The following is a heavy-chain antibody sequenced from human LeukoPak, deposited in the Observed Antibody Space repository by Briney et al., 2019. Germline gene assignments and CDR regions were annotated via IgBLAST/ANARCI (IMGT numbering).Heavy chain of an antibody. V-gene: IGHV3-30*02. CDR3: AKDASSSSSLGD. CDR1: GFNLSGYA. J-gene: IGHJ4*02. D-gene: IGHD6-6*01. CDR2: IRYDGSDK. Sequence: PGGSLRLSCVASGFNLSGYAMHWARQAPGKGLEWVSLIRYDGSDKYYADSVKGRFTISRDISKNTLNLQMNSLRAEDTAVYYCAKDASSSSSLGDWGQGTLVTVSS.